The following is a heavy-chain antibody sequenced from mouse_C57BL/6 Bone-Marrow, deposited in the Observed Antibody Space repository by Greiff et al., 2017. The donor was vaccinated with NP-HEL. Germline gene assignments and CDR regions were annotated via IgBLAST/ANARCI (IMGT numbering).Heavy chain of an antibody. J-gene: IGHJ1*03. D-gene: IGHD1-1*01. CDR3: ATYYGRGYWYFDV. CDR2: IYPGSGNT. V-gene: IGHV1-76*01. CDR1: GYTFTDYY. Sequence: VKLVESGAELVRPGASVKLSCKASGYTFTDYYINWVKQRPGQGLEWIARIYPGSGNTYYNEKFKGKATLTAEKSSSTAYMQLSSLTSEDSAVYFCATYYGRGYWYFDVWGTGTTVTVSS.